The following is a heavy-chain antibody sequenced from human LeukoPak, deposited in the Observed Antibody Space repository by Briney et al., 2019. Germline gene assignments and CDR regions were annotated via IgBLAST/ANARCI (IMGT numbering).Heavy chain of an antibody. CDR2: ISSSSSYT. D-gene: IGHD3-10*01. CDR1: GFTFSDYH. Sequence: GGSLRLSCAASGFTFSDYHMSWIRQAPGKGLEWVSYISSSSSYTNYADSVKGRFTISRDNAKNSLYLQMNSLRAEDTAVYYCVRVRGANYYYYYGMDVWGQGTTVTVSS. J-gene: IGHJ6*02. CDR3: VRVRGANYYYYYGMDV. V-gene: IGHV3-11*03.